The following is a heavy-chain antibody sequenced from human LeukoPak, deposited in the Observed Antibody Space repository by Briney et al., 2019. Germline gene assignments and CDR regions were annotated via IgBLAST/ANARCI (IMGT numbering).Heavy chain of an antibody. V-gene: IGHV3-30*01. CDR2: ISYDGSNK. CDR3: ARVLLWFGEFDY. J-gene: IGHJ4*02. D-gene: IGHD3-10*01. Sequence: PGGSLRLSCAASGFTFSSYAMHWVRQAPGKGLGWVAVISYDGSNKYYADSVKGRFTISRDNSKNTLYLQMNSLRAEDTAVYYCARVLLWFGEFDYWGQGTLVTVSS. CDR1: GFTFSSYA.